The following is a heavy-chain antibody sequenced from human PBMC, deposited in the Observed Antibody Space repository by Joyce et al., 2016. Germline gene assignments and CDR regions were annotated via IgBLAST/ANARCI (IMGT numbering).Heavy chain of an antibody. CDR3: ARNGAYSQDS. J-gene: IGHJ5*01. CDR1: GGSISSAHW. D-gene: IGHD5-12*01. Sequence: QVQLQESGPGLVKPSGTLSLTCAVSGGSISSAHWWSWVRQPPGKGLEWIGEIYLGGSTTLNPSLMSRVTIAVDKSKNQLSLKMNSVTAADTAVYYCARNGAYSQDSWGQGTLVTVSS. CDR2: IYLGGST. V-gene: IGHV4-4*02.